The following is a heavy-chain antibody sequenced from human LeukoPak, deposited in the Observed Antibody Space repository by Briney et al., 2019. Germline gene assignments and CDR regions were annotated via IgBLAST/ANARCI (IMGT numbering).Heavy chain of an antibody. V-gene: IGHV3-74*01. CDR2: INHDGSST. J-gene: IGHJ5*02. D-gene: IGHD5-18*01. CDR3: ARDLGYNSAS. Sequence: PGGSLRLSCAASGFTFTNYWMHWVRQVPGKGLVWVSHINHDGSSTNYADSVKGRFTISRDNAKNTLYLQMNSLTAEDTAVYYCARDLGYNSASWGQGTLATVSS. CDR1: GFTFTNYW.